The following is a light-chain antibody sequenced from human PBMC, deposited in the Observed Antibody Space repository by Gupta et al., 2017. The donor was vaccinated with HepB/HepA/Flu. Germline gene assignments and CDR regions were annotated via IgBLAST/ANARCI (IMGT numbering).Light chain of an antibody. J-gene: IGLJ1*01. CDR1: SSTIGPSP. CDR2: NDN. V-gene: IGLV1-47*02. Sequence: QAVLTPPPSASGTPGQRFTISCSGSSSTIGPSPAYWYHQLPATAPKLLMYNDNRRRSGVPDRFSGSKSGTTASVAISGLRAEDEADYYCVGGDASRSGYVFGAGTKVTVL. CDR3: VGGDASRSGYV.